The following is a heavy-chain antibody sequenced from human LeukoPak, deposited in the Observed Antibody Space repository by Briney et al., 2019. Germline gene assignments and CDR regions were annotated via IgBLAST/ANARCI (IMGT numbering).Heavy chain of an antibody. Sequence: GGTLRLSCEASGFTFSSYWMHWVRQAPGKGLVWVTRINSDGSSTSYADSVKGRFTISRDNAKKTLYLQMNSLRAEDTAVYYCASGEFDYYDTIIFGGQGTLVTV. CDR2: INSDGSST. V-gene: IGHV3-74*01. CDR3: ASGEFDYYDTIIF. D-gene: IGHD3-22*01. J-gene: IGHJ4*02. CDR1: GFTFSSYW.